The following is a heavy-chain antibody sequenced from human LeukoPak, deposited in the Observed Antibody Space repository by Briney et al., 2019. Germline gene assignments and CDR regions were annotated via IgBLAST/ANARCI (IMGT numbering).Heavy chain of an antibody. CDR2: IGRSSSTL. CDR1: GFTFSSYS. CDR3: ASGPYNYGYGY. J-gene: IGHJ4*02. Sequence: PGGSLRLSCAASGFTFSSYSMNWVRQAPGKGLEWVSYIGRSSSTLYYADSVKGRFTISRDNAKNSLYLQMNRLRVEDTAVYYCASGPYNYGYGYWGQGTLVTVSS. D-gene: IGHD3-16*01. V-gene: IGHV3-48*01.